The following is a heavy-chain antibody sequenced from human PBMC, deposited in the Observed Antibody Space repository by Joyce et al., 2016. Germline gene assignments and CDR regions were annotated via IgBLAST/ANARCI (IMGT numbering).Heavy chain of an antibody. D-gene: IGHD3-3*01. Sequence: QVQLVQSGAEVKKPGASVKVSCKASGYTFTDYYMHWVRQAPGQGLEGMGCINPDSGGTNYAQKFQGRVTMAMDTSVSTTYMELSRLRSDDTAVYYCARGGYYGPYYFDYWGQGTLVTVSS. J-gene: IGHJ4*02. CDR3: ARGGYYGPYYFDY. CDR1: GYTFTDYY. CDR2: INPDSGGT. V-gene: IGHV1-2*02.